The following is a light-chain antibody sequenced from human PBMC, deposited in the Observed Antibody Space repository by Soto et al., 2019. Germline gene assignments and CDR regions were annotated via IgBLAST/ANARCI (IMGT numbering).Light chain of an antibody. J-gene: IGKJ1*01. V-gene: IGKV1-17*01. CDR2: AAS. CDR3: LQQNSNPLT. Sequence: DIQMTQSPSTLSRSVGDRVTISCRASQGIRKDLGWYQQKPGKAPKRLIYAASTLQSGVPSRFSGSGSGTEFTLTISSLQPEDFATYYCLQQNSNPLTFGQGTKVEIK. CDR1: QGIRKD.